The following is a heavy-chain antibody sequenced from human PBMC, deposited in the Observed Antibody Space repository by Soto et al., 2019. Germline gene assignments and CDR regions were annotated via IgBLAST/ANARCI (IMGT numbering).Heavy chain of an antibody. CDR1: GGSFSNYA. CDR2: IIPIFATA. D-gene: IGHD3-22*01. CDR3: ARDAFYYDGSTGVYSFDY. J-gene: IGHJ4*02. Sequence: QVQLVQSGAEVKKPGSSVKVSCKPSGGSFSNYAISWVRQAPGQGLEWMGGIIPIFATANYAQKFQGRVTITADASTHTAYMELNSLRSEDTAVSYCARDAFYYDGSTGVYSFDYWGQGTLVTVSS. V-gene: IGHV1-69*12.